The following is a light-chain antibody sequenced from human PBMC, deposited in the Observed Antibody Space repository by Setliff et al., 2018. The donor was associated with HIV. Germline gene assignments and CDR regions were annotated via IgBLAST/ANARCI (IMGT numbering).Light chain of an antibody. CDR3: QVWDSSIHVV. CDR1: ALPKQY. CDR2: KDS. Sequence: SYELTQPPSVSVSPGQTARITCSGDALPKQYAYWYQQKPGQAPVLVIYKDSERPSGIPERFSGSSSGTTVTLTISGVQAEDEADYYCQVWDSSIHVVFGGGTKVTVL. J-gene: IGLJ2*01. V-gene: IGLV3-25*03.